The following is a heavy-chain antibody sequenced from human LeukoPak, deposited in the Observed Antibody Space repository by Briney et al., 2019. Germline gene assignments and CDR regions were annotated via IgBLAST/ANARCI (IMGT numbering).Heavy chain of an antibody. Sequence: EGSLRLSCAASGFTFSPYSMNWVRQAPGRGLEWVSVIYSGGSTYYADSVKGRFTISRDNSKNTLYPQMNSLRAEDTAVYYCASGDYYDSSGYSYYFDYWGQGTLVTVSS. CDR3: ASGDYYDSSGYSYYFDY. CDR1: GFTFSPYS. V-gene: IGHV3-53*01. J-gene: IGHJ4*02. CDR2: IYSGGST. D-gene: IGHD3-22*01.